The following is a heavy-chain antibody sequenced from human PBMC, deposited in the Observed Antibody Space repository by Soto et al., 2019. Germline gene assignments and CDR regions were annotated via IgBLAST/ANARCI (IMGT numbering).Heavy chain of an antibody. V-gene: IGHV1-8*01. CDR1: GYTFTSYD. D-gene: IGHD3-3*01. CDR2: MNPNSGNT. CDR3: ARGKGFWSGSLNDAFDI. J-gene: IGHJ3*02. Sequence: QVQLVQSGAEVKKPGASVKVSCKASGYTFTSYDINWVRQATGQGLEWMGWMNPNSGNTGYAQKFQGRVTMTRNTSISTAYMELSSLRSEDTAVYYCARGKGFWSGSLNDAFDIWGQGTMVTVSS.